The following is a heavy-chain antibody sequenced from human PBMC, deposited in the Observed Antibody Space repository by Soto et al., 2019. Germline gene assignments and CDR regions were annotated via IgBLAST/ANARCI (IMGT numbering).Heavy chain of an antibody. V-gene: IGHV1-8*01. CDR1: GHTFTSYD. Sequence: ASVKVSCKASGHTFTSYDINWVRQATGQGLEWMGWMNPNSGNTGYAQKFQGRVTMTRNTSISTAYMELSSLRSEDTAVYYCARVDCSSTSCYTDWFDPWGQGTLVTVSS. J-gene: IGHJ5*02. D-gene: IGHD2-2*02. CDR3: ARVDCSSTSCYTDWFDP. CDR2: MNPNSGNT.